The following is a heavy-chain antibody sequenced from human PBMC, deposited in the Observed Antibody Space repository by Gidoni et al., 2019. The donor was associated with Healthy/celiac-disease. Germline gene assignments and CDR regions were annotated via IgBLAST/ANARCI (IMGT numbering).Heavy chain of an antibody. CDR2: SSSSSSYI. V-gene: IGHV3-21*01. CDR3: ARDRIPYSSSSHFDY. Sequence: EVQLVESGGGMVKPGGSLRLSCAASGFTFRRYSMNWVRQATGKGLEWVSSSSSSSSYIYYAESVKGRFTISRDNAKNSLYLQMNSLRAEDTAVYYCARDRIPYSSSSHFDYWGQGTLVTVSS. J-gene: IGHJ4*02. CDR1: GFTFRRYS. D-gene: IGHD6-6*01.